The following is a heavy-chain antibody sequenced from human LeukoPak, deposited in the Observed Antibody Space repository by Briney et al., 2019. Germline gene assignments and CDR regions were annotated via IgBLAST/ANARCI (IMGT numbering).Heavy chain of an antibody. J-gene: IGHJ4*02. CDR1: GFTFTNYA. D-gene: IGHD1-1*01. CDR3: ERDHNYAFDN. Sequence: GGSLRLSCAASGFTFTNYAMTWVRQAPGKGLEWISYIGIDSGNTKYADSVRGRFTISADKAKNSLYLQMNSLRVEDTAVYYCERDHNYAFDNWGQGTLVSVAS. CDR2: IGIDSGNT. V-gene: IGHV3-48*01.